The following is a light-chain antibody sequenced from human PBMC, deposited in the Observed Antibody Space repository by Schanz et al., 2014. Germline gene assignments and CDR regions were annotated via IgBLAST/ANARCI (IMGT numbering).Light chain of an antibody. J-gene: IGKJ1*01. CDR1: QSISSY. Sequence: DIQMTQSPSSLSASVGDRVTITCRASQSISSYLNWYQRKPGKAPKLLIYETSNLQIGVPSRFSGSGSGTEFTLTISSLQPDDFATYFCQQYNNYWTFGQGTTVEIK. V-gene: IGKV1-5*03. CDR2: ETS. CDR3: QQYNNYWT.